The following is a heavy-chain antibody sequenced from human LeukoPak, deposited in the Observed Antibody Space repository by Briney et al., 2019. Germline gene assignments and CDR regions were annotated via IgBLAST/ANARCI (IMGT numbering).Heavy chain of an antibody. CDR2: ISGRGGST. D-gene: IGHD3-22*01. CDR3: AKELNYYDSSGYDY. CDR1: GFTFSSFA. V-gene: IGHV3-23*01. Sequence: GGSLRLSCAASGFTFSSFAMSWVRQAPGKGLEWVSTISGRGGSTYYADSVKGRFTISRDNSKNTLYLQMNSLRAEDTAVYYCAKELNYYDSSGYDYWGQGTLVTVSS. J-gene: IGHJ4*02.